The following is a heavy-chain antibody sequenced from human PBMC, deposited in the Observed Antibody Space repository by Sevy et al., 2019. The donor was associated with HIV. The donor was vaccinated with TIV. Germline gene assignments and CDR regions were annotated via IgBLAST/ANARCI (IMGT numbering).Heavy chain of an antibody. CDR3: AREEWGGGDY. Sequence: SETLSLTCAVYGGSFSGYYWSWIHQPPGKGLEWIGEINHSGSTNYNPSLKSRVTISVDTSKNQFSLKLSSVTAADTAVYYCAREEWGGGDYWGQGTLVTVSS. J-gene: IGHJ4*02. D-gene: IGHD3-16*01. CDR2: INHSGST. CDR1: GGSFSGYY. V-gene: IGHV4-34*01.